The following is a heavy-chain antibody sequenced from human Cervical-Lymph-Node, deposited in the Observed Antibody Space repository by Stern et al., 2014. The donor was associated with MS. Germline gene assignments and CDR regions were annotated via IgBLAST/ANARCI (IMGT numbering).Heavy chain of an antibody. CDR2: IYTSGST. Sequence: QLQLQESGPGLVKPSQTLSLTCTVSGGSISSGSYYWSWIRQPAGKGLEWIGRIYTSGSTNYNPSLKSRVTISVDTSQNQFSLKLSSGTAADTAVYYCARDCRLRYFDNYGMDVWGQGTTVTVSS. J-gene: IGHJ6*02. CDR3: ARDCRLRYFDNYGMDV. CDR1: GGSISSGSYY. D-gene: IGHD3-9*01. V-gene: IGHV4-61*02.